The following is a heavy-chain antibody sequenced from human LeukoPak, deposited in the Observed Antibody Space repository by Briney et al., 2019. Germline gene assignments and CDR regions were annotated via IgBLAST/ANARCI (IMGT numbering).Heavy chain of an antibody. CDR2: IFAGGDT. V-gene: IGHV3-66*01. CDR1: GFTVSTTF. Sequence: GGSLRLSCAASGFTVSTTFMNWVRQAPGKGLEWVSVIFAGGDTYYADSVKGRLTISRDNSKNALYLQMNSLRVEDTALYYCARDAPAGGKLDSWGQGTLVTVPS. J-gene: IGHJ4*02. CDR3: ARDAPAGGKLDS. D-gene: IGHD4-23*01.